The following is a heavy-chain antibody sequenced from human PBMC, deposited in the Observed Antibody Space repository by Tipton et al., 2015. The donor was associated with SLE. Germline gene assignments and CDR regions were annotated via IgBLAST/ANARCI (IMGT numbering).Heavy chain of an antibody. D-gene: IGHD3-22*01. J-gene: IGHJ4*02. Sequence: TLSLTCAVYGGSFSGYYWSWIRQPPGKGLEWIGEINQSGSTNYNPSLRSRVTISVDTSKNQFSLKLSSVTAADTAVYYCARGAGVIKGYFDYWGQGTLVTVSS. CDR1: GGSFSGYY. CDR2: INQSGST. V-gene: IGHV4-34*01. CDR3: ARGAGVIKGYFDY.